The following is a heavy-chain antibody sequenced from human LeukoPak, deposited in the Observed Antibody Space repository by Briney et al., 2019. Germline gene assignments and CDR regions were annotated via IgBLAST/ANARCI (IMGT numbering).Heavy chain of an antibody. CDR1: GGSISSGGYY. D-gene: IGHD4-17*01. Sequence: NPSETLSLTCTVSGGSISSGGYYWSWIRQHPGKGLEWIGYIYYSGSTYYNPSLKSRVTISVDTSKNQFSLKLSSVTAADTAVYYCAREVGFEATGGDYIFDYWGQGTLVTVSS. J-gene: IGHJ4*02. V-gene: IGHV4-31*03. CDR2: IYYSGST. CDR3: AREVGFEATGGDYIFDY.